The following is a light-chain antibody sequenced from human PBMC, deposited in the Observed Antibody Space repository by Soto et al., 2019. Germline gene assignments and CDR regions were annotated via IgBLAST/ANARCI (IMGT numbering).Light chain of an antibody. CDR2: AVS. V-gene: IGLV2-14*01. Sequence: QSVLTQPASVSGSPGQAITISCTGTSSDIGGYNHVSWYQQHPGKAPKLIISAVSNRPSGVSNRFSGSKSGNTASLTISGLQAEDEADYYCSSYTTTSTLVFGGGTKVTVL. J-gene: IGLJ3*02. CDR3: SSYTTTSTLV. CDR1: SSDIGGYNH.